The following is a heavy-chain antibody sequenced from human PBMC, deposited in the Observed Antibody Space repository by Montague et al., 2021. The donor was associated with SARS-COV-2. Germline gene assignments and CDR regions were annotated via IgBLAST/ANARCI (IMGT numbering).Heavy chain of an antibody. J-gene: IGHJ6*02. D-gene: IGHD6-13*01. V-gene: IGHV4-39*07. CDR3: ARLGRQQLVRLSGMDV. Sequence: SETLSLTCTVAGGSISSGGYYWSWIRQPPGKGLEWIGSIYYSGSTYYNPSLKSRVTISVDTSKNQFSLKLSSVTAADTAVYYCARLGRQQLVRLSGMDVWGQGTTFTVSS. CDR2: IYYSGST. CDR1: GGSISSGGYY.